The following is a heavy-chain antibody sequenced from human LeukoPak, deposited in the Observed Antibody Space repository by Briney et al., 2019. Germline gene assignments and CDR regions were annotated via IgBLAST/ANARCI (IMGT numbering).Heavy chain of an antibody. V-gene: IGHV3-30*03. CDR2: ISYDGSNK. J-gene: IGHJ4*02. D-gene: IGHD3-22*01. Sequence: PGRSLRLSCAASGFTFSSYGMHWVRQAPGKGLEWVAVISYDGSNKYYADSVKGRFTISRDNSKNTLYLQMNSLRAEDTAVYYCARVSWTYYYDSSGGFFDYWGQGTLVTVSS. CDR1: GFTFSSYG. CDR3: ARVSWTYYYDSSGGFFDY.